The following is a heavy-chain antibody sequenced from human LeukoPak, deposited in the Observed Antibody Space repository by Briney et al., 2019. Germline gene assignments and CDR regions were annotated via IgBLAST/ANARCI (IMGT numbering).Heavy chain of an antibody. V-gene: IGHV1-18*01. CDR2: INAYNGNT. Sequence: ASVKVSCKASGYTFTSYGISWVRQAPGQGLEWTGWINAYNGNTNYAQKLQGRVTMTTDTSTSTAYMELRSLRSDDTAVYYCARDYCSGGSCYLVLDPWGQGTLVTVSS. J-gene: IGHJ5*02. CDR3: ARDYCSGGSCYLVLDP. D-gene: IGHD2-15*01. CDR1: GYTFTSYG.